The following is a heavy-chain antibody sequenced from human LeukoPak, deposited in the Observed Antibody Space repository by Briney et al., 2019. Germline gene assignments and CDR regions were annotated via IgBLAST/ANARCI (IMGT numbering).Heavy chain of an antibody. CDR1: GFTFSDYY. V-gene: IGHV3-11*01. CDR2: ISNTGSAM. Sequence: GGSLRLSCAASGFTFSDYYMNWIRQVPGKGLEWVSYISNTGSAMYYADSVKGRFTISRDNAKNSLYLQMNSLRAEDTAIYYCASDSSGYFGPWGPGTLVTVSS. J-gene: IGHJ5*02. CDR3: ASDSSGYFGP. D-gene: IGHD3-22*01.